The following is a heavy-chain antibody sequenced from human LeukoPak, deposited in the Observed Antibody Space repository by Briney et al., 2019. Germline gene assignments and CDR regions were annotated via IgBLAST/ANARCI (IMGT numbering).Heavy chain of an antibody. CDR3: ARGGDSSGTIIDY. CDR1: GGSISGSF. V-gene: IGHV4-59*01. D-gene: IGHD3-22*01. Sequence: SETLSLTCTVSGGSISGSFWSWIRQPPGTGLEYIGYIYHGGSTNNNPSLKSRVTISADTAKNQFSLKLTSVTAADTAVYYCARGGDSSGTIIDYWGQGTLVTVSS. CDR2: IYHGGST. J-gene: IGHJ4*02.